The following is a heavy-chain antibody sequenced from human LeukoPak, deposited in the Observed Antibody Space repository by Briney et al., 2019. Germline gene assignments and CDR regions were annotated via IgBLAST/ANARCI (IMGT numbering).Heavy chain of an antibody. Sequence: SETLSLTCTVSGDSISNGSYYWTWIRQPPGKGLECIGYIYYTGSTYYTPSLKSRLTISVDRSKNQFSLTLTSVTAADTAVYYCARSGIAAELNWFDPWGQGTLVTVSS. V-gene: IGHV4-30-2*01. CDR2: IYYTGST. J-gene: IGHJ5*02. CDR1: GDSISNGSYY. CDR3: ARSGIAAELNWFDP. D-gene: IGHD6-13*01.